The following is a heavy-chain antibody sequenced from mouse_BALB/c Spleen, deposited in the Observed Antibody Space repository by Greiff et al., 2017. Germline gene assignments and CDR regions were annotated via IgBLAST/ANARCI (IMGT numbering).Heavy chain of an antibody. CDR3: ARPLYDPDAMDY. Sequence: EVQRVESGGGLVQPGGSLKLSCAASGFTFSSYTMSWVRQTPEKRLEWVAYISNGGGSTYYPDTVKGRFTISRDNAKNTLYLQMSSLKSEDTAMYYCARPLYDPDAMDYWVKEPQSPSPQ. J-gene: IGHJ4*01. CDR1: GFTFSSYT. CDR2: ISNGGGST. D-gene: IGHD2-3*01. V-gene: IGHV5-12-2*01.